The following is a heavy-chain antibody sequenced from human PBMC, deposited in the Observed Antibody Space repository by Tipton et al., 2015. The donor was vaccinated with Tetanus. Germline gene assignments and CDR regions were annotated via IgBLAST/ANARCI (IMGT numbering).Heavy chain of an antibody. V-gene: IGHV3-9*01. CDR1: GFTFDDYA. CDR3: AKDQGKQQLFSFYYYGMDV. J-gene: IGHJ6*02. CDR2: ISWNSGSI. D-gene: IGHD6-13*01. Sequence: SLRLPCAASGFTFDDYAMHWVRQAPGKGLEWVSGISWNSGSIGYADSVKGRFTISRDNSKNTLYLQMNSLRAEDTAVYYCAKDQGKQQLFSFYYYGMDVWGQGTSVTVSS.